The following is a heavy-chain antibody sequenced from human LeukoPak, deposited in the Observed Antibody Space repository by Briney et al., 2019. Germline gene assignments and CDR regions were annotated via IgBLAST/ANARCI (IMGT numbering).Heavy chain of an antibody. CDR3: AREPYGSGGYYDY. J-gene: IGHJ4*02. CDR2: KKQDGGEK. V-gene: IGHV3-7*01. Sequence: GGSLSLSCGASGFTFRSNWMSWVRQAPGKGWKWGANKKQDGGEKNYVDSVKGRYTISRDNAKNSLYLQMNRLRAEDTAVYYCAREPYGSGGYYDYWGQGTLVTVSS. CDR1: GFTFRSNW. D-gene: IGHD3-10*01.